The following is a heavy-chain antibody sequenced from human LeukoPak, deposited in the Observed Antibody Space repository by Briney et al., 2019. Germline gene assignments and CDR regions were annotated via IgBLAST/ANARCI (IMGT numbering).Heavy chain of an antibody. D-gene: IGHD5-24*01. J-gene: IGHJ5*01. CDR3: ARSATANWFDS. CDR2: INSDGSIT. CDR1: GFTFSNYW. Sequence: GGSLRLSCAASGFTFSNYWMHWVRQAPGKGLVWVSRINSDGSITSYADSVKGRFTISRDNAKNTLYLQMNSLRAEDTAVYYCARSATANWFDSWGQGTLVIVSS. V-gene: IGHV3-74*01.